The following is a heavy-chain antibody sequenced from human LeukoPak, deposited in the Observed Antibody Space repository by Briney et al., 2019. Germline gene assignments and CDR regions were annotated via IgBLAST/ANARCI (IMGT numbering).Heavy chain of an antibody. D-gene: IGHD2-2*02. CDR3: AKDVYRVAIYYFDY. J-gene: IGHJ4*02. V-gene: IGHV3-9*01. CDR2: ISWNSGSI. Sequence: PGGSLRLSCAASGFTFDDYAMHWVRQAPGKGLEWVSGISWNSGSIGYVDSVKGRFTISRDNAKNSLYLQMNSLRAEDTALYYCAKDVYRVAIYYFDYWGQGTLVTVSS. CDR1: GFTFDDYA.